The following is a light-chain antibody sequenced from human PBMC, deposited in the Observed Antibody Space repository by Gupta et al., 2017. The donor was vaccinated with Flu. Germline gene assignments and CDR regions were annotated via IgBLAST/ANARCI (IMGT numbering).Light chain of an antibody. J-gene: IGKJ4*01. CDR2: ATS. CDR1: QVISGW. CDR3: QQDKSFPIT. V-gene: IGKV1-12*01. Sequence: DIQMTQSPSSVSASVGDRVTITCRASQVISGWLAWYQQKPGKAPNLLIYATSTLQSGVPARFSGSGSGTDFSLTISSLQPEDFAIYFCQQDKSFPITFGGGTKVEIK.